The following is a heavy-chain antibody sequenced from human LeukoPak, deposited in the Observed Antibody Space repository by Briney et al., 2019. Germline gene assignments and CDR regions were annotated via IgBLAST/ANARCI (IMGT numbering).Heavy chain of an antibody. CDR1: GYTFTSYY. J-gene: IGHJ4*02. D-gene: IGHD1-1*01. CDR3: ARGRQLNGDY. V-gene: IGHV1-46*01. Sequence: ASVKVSCKASGYTFTSYYMHWVRQAPGQGLEWMGIINPSGGSTSYAQKFQGRVTMTRNTSISTAYMELSSLRSEDTAVYYCARGRQLNGDYWGQGTLVTVSS. CDR2: INPSGGST.